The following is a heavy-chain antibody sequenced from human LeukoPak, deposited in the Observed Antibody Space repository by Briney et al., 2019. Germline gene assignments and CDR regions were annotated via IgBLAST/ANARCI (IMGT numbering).Heavy chain of an antibody. D-gene: IGHD3-3*01. CDR1: GFTFSSYW. V-gene: IGHV3-7*01. Sequence: GGSLRLSCAASGFTFSSYWMSWVRQAPGKGPEWVANIKQDGSEKYYVDSVKGRFTISRDNAKNSLYLQMNSLRAEDTAVYYCARELRFLEWLNKRDWFDPWGQGTLVTVSS. CDR2: IKQDGSEK. CDR3: ARELRFLEWLNKRDWFDP. J-gene: IGHJ5*02.